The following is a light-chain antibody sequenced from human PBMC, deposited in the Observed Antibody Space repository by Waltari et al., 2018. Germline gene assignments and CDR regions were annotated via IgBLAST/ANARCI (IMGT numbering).Light chain of an antibody. V-gene: IGKV4-1*01. Sequence: SVLYSPNNKNYLAGYHHKAGQPPKSLIYWASTRESGVPDRFSGSGSVTDFTLTISSLQAEDVAVYYCQQYYNTPLTFGGGTKVEIK. CDR2: WAS. J-gene: IGKJ4*01. CDR1: SVLYSPNNKNY. CDR3: QQYYNTPLT.